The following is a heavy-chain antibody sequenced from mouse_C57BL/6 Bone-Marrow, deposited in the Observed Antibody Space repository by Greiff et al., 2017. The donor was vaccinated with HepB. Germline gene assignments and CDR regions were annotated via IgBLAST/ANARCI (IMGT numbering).Heavy chain of an antibody. J-gene: IGHJ2*01. CDR2: IYPGDGDT. Sequence: QVQLKQSGAELVKPGASVKISCKASGYAFSSYWMNWVKQRPGKGLEWIGQIYPGDGDTNYNGKFKGKATLTADKSSSTAYMQLSSLTSEDSAVYFCARSSIYYYGSSVPFDYWGQGTTLTVSS. CDR3: ARSSIYYYGSSVPFDY. CDR1: GYAFSSYW. D-gene: IGHD1-1*01. V-gene: IGHV1-80*01.